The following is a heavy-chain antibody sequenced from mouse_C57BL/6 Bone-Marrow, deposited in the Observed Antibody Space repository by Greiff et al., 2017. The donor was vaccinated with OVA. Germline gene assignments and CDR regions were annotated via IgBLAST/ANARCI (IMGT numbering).Heavy chain of an antibody. V-gene: IGHV1-76*01. J-gene: IGHJ4*01. CDR2: IYPGSGNT. CDR3: ARSLFHYYGTLYAMDY. Sequence: QVQLKESGAELVRPGASVKLSCKASGYTFTDYYINWVKQRPGQGLEWIARIYPGSGNTYYNEKFKGKATLTAEKSSSTAYMQLSSLTSEDSAVYFCARSLFHYYGTLYAMDYWGQGTSVTVSS. D-gene: IGHD1-2*01. CDR1: GYTFTDYY.